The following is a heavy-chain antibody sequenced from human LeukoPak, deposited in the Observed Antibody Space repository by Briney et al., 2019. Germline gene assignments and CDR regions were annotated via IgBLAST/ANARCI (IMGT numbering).Heavy chain of an antibody. Sequence: SETLSLTCAVYGGSFSGYYWSWIRQPPGKGLEWIGEINHSGSTNYNPSLKSRVTISVDTSKNQFSLKLSSVTAADTAVYYCARSGNYYDSSGYYSPPSTYYFDYWGQGTLVTVSS. D-gene: IGHD3-22*01. CDR2: INHSGST. J-gene: IGHJ4*02. CDR1: GGSFSGYY. V-gene: IGHV4-34*01. CDR3: ARSGNYYDSSGYYSPPSTYYFDY.